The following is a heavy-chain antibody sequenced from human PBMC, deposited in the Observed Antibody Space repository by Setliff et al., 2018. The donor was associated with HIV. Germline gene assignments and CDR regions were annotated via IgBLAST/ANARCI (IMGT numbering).Heavy chain of an antibody. CDR3: ARGVRVTVVQRASSLDF. V-gene: IGHV1-69*13. D-gene: IGHD2-21*02. Sequence: SVKVSCKSSGGIFTTSSIDWMRQVPGQGLEWMGGFNPIFTSPDCAQKFQDRITMTADESTSTAYMELRSLTSEDTAVYFCARGVRVTVVQRASSLDFWGQGTLVTVSS. CDR1: GGIFTTSS. J-gene: IGHJ4*02. CDR2: FNPIFTSP.